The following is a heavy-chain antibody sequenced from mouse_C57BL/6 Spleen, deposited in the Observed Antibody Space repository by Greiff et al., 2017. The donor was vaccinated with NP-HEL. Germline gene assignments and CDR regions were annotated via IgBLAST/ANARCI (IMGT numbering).Heavy chain of an antibody. D-gene: IGHD2-5*01. J-gene: IGHJ1*03. CDR1: GFTFSSYG. CDR2: ISSGGSYT. V-gene: IGHV5-6*01. CDR3: ARNGKYSNYVDWYFDV. Sequence: EVMLVESGGDLVKPGGSLKLSCAASGFTFSSYGMSWVRQTPDKRLEWVATISSGGSYTYYPDSVKGRFTISRDNAKNTLYLQMSSLKSEDTAMYYCARNGKYSNYVDWYFDVWGTGTTVTVAS.